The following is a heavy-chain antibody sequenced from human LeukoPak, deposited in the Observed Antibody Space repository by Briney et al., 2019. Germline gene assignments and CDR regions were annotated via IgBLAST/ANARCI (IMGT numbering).Heavy chain of an antibody. CDR1: GFTFSNYA. V-gene: IGHV3-30*18. CDR2: ISHDGSNK. CDR3: AKDRPAIVVVPAAIGD. Sequence: QPGGSLRLSCAASGFTFSNYAMHWVRQAPGKGLEWVALISHDGSNKYYADSVKGRFTISRDNPKNTLYLQMNSLRAEDTAVYYCAKDRPAIVVVPAAIGDWGQGTLVTVSS. D-gene: IGHD2-2*01. J-gene: IGHJ4*02.